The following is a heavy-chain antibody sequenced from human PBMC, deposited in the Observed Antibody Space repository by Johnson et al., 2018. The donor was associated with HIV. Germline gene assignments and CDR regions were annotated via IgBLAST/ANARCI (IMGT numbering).Heavy chain of an antibody. CDR1: GFTFGTFA. J-gene: IGHJ3*02. D-gene: IGHD6-13*01. Sequence: QVQLVESGGGLVQPGGSLRLSCAASGFTFGTFAMHWVRQAPGKGLEWVAVISYEGSTKYYADSVKGRFTISRDNSKNTLYLQMNSLRAEDTAVYYCARRRSYSISWEPPDDSFDIWGQGTMVTVSS. CDR3: ARRRSYSISWEPPDDSFDI. CDR2: ISYEGSTK. V-gene: IGHV3-30*04.